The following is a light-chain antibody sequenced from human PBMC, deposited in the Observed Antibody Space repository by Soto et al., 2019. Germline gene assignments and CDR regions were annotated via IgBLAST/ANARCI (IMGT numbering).Light chain of an antibody. Sequence: DIQMTQSPSSLSASVGDRVTITCRASQSISSYLNWYQQKPGKAPKLLIYAAASLQSAVPSRFSGSGAGTDFTITISSLQPEDFATYYCQQSYSTPYTSGQGTKLEIK. V-gene: IGKV1-39*01. J-gene: IGKJ2*01. CDR3: QQSYSTPYT. CDR2: AAA. CDR1: QSISSY.